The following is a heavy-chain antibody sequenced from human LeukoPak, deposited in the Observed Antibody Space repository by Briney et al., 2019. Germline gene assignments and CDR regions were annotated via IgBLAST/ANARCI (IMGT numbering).Heavy chain of an antibody. CDR1: GGTFSSYA. D-gene: IGHD2-15*01. CDR2: IIPIFGTA. V-gene: IGHV1-69*05. J-gene: IGHJ6*02. CDR3: AQEGDCSGGSCYSGYYYYGMDV. Sequence: SVKVSCKASGGTFSSYAISWVRQAPGQGLEWMGGIIPIFGTANYAQKFQGRVTMTRDTSTSTVYMELSSLRSEDTAVYYCAQEGDCSGGSCYSGYYYYGMDVWGQGTTVTVSS.